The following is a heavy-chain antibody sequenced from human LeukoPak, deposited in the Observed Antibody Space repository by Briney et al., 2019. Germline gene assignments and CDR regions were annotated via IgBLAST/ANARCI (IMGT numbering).Heavy chain of an antibody. V-gene: IGHV3-21*01. CDR1: GFTFSSYT. D-gene: IGHD1-14*01. CDR2: ISSSINYI. Sequence: GGSLRLSCAASGFTFSSYTMSWVREAPGKGLEWVSSISSSINYIYHADSVKGRFTISRDDAQNSVYLQMNSLKDEDTAVYYCARSRTSSPYHKNLNFWGQGTLVIVSS. J-gene: IGHJ4*02. CDR3: ARSRTSSPYHKNLNF.